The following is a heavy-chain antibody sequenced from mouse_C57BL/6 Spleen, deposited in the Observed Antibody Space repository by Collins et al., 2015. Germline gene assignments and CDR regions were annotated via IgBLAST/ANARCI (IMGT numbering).Heavy chain of an antibody. CDR2: ISYDGSN. CDR1: GYSITSGYY. D-gene: IGHD4-1*01. V-gene: IGHV3-6*01. J-gene: IGHJ4*01. Sequence: DVQLQESGPGLVKPSQSLSLTCSVTGYSITSGYYWNWIRQFPGNKLEWMGYISYDGSNNYNPSLKNRISITRDTSKNQFFLKLNSVTTEDTATYYCARSWDGDYAMDYWGQGTSVTVSS. CDR3: ARSWDGDYAMDY.